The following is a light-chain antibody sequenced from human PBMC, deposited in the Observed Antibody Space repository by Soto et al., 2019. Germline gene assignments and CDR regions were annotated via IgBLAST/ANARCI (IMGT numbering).Light chain of an antibody. CDR2: AAS. CDR1: QSISTN. V-gene: IGKV3-15*01. Sequence: IMMTQSPATLSVSQGERVILSCRPSQSISTNLAWYQYIPGQAPRLLIYAASTRATGIPARFSGSGSGTDFTLSITSLQSEDYAVYYCHQYNNWPPWTFGQGTKVDIK. J-gene: IGKJ1*01. CDR3: HQYNNWPPWT.